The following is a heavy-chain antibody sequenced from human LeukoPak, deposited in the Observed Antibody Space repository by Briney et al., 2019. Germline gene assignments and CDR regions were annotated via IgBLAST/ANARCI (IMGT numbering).Heavy chain of an antibody. CDR1: GFTFSGSA. Sequence: GGSLRLSCAASGFTFSGSAMHWVRQAPGKGLEWVSAISGSGTSTYYADSVKGRFTISRDNSKNTLYLQMNSLRAEDTAVYYCAKGLVGYDFWSGFGSYFDYWGQGTLVTVSS. D-gene: IGHD3-3*01. CDR3: AKGLVGYDFWSGFGSYFDY. CDR2: ISGSGTST. J-gene: IGHJ4*02. V-gene: IGHV3-23*01.